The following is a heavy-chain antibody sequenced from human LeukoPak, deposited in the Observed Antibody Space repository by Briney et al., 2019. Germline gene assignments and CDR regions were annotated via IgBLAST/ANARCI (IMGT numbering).Heavy chain of an antibody. J-gene: IGHJ4*02. CDR2: IIPIFGTA. CDR3: AREGSAPPYYFDY. CDR1: GGTFSSYA. V-gene: IGHV1-69*13. D-gene: IGHD1-26*01. Sequence: ASVKVSCKASGGTFSSYAISWVRQAPGQGLEWMGGIIPIFGTANYAQKFQGRVTITADESTSTAYMELSSLRSEDTAVYYCAREGSAPPYYFDYWGQGTLVTVSS.